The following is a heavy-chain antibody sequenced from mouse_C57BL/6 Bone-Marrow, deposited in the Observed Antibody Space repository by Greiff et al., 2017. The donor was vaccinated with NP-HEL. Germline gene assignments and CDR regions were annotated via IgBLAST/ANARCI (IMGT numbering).Heavy chain of an antibody. CDR2: IYPGSGKT. CDR3: ARSVYYYGSSPAWFAY. J-gene: IGHJ3*01. V-gene: IGHV1-76*01. Sequence: QVTLKESGAELVRPGASVKLSCKASGYTFTGYYINWVKQRPGQGLEWIAKIYPGSGKTYYTEKFKGKATLTAEKSSSTAYMQLSSLTSEDSAVYFCARSVYYYGSSPAWFAYWGQGTLVTVSA. D-gene: IGHD1-1*01. CDR1: GYTFTGYY.